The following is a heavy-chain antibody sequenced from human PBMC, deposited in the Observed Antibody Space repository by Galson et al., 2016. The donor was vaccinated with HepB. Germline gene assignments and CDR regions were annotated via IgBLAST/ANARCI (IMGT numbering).Heavy chain of an antibody. J-gene: IGHJ6*02. D-gene: IGHD2/OR15-2a*01. V-gene: IGHV3-53*01. CDR1: GFTVSSHY. CDR3: ARDNNYYYGMDV. CDR2: IYKDGRK. Sequence: SLRLSCAAPGFTVSSHYMSWVRQAPGKGLEWVSFIYKDGRKQYADSVKGRCTISRDTSKNTLYLQINSLRAEDTAVYYCARDNNYYYGMDVWGQGTTVTVSS.